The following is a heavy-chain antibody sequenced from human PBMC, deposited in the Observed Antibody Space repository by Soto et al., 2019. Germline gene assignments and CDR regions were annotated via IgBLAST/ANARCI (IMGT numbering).Heavy chain of an antibody. J-gene: IGHJ5*02. CDR3: ARLNSVAGYSSSWYVDPPAWFDP. CDR2: IYPGDSDT. V-gene: IGHV5-51*01. D-gene: IGHD6-13*01. Sequence: GESLKISCKGSGYSFTSYWIGWVRQMPGKGLEWMGIIYPGDSDTRYSPSFQGQVTISADKSISTAYLQWSSLKASDTAMYYCARLNSVAGYSSSWYVDPPAWFDPWGQGTLVTVSS. CDR1: GYSFTSYW.